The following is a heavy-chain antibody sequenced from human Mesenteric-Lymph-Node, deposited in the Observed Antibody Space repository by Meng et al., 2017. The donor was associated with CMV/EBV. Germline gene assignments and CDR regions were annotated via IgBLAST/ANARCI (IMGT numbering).Heavy chain of an antibody. CDR2: INHSGST. D-gene: IGHD3-9*01. CDR3: ARGSSYDILTGYFDY. V-gene: IGHV4-34*01. J-gene: IGHJ4*02. Sequence: QVHLNQWGAGLLKPSETLSVTCAVYGGSFSGYYWNWIRQSPEKGLEWIGEINHSGSTTYNPSFTSRIIISVDTSTNQISLNMSSVTAADTAVYYCARGSSYDILTGYFDYWGQGALVTVSS. CDR1: GGSFSGYY.